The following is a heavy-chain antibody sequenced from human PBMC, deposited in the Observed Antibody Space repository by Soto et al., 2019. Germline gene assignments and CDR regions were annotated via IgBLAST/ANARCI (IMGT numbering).Heavy chain of an antibody. Sequence: PSETLSLTCAVSGVSISSGNWWTWVRQTPQRGLEYIGEIFHDGTANYYPSFERRVAISVDTSKNQFSLKLTSVTAADTAIYFCAASISIFGVVPFWGQGTLVTVSS. V-gene: IGHV4-4*02. CDR2: IFHDGTA. D-gene: IGHD3-3*01. CDR3: AASISIFGVVPF. CDR1: GVSISSGNW. J-gene: IGHJ4*02.